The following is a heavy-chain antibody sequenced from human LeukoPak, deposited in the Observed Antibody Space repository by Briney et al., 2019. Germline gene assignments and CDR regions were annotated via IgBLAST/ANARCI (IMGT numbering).Heavy chain of an antibody. J-gene: IGHJ6*02. CDR1: GFTFSDYY. D-gene: IGHD3-10*01. CDR3: ARGEGDYYGSGSYYLTYYYYYGMDV. Sequence: GGSLRLSCAASGFTFSDYYMSWIRQAPGKGLEWVSYISSSGSTIYYADSVKGRFTISGDNAKNSLYLQMNSLRAEDTAVYYCARGEGDYYGSGSYYLTYYYYYGMDVWGQGTTVTVSS. CDR2: ISSSGSTI. V-gene: IGHV3-11*01.